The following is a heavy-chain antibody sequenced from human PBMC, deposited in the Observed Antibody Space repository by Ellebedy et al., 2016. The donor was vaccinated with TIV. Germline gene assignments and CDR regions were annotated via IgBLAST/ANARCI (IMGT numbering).Heavy chain of an antibody. CDR3: ARGKNYDVLTGTYTGFDY. D-gene: IGHD3-9*01. J-gene: IGHJ4*02. Sequence: MPGGSLRLSCGVYGGSFSGYYWNWIRQPPGKGLEWIGEINHSGITNYKPSLKSRVTISVGTSKNHFSLNLTSVTAADTAVYYWARGKNYDVLTGTYTGFDYWGQGTLVTVSS. CDR1: GGSFSGYY. V-gene: IGHV4-34*01. CDR2: INHSGIT.